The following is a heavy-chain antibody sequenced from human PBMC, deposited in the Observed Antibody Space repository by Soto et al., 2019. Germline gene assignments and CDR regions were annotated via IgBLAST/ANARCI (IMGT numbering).Heavy chain of an antibody. CDR3: AHRLDDVSPFDS. CDR2: LYWDDDK. Sequence: QITLKESGPTLVKPTQTLTLTCTCSGFSLSSSGLNVGWIRQPPGKDLDWLALLYWDDDKRYNPSLKSRLTVTKDTSKNQVVLTMSNMDPVDTATYFCAHRLDDVSPFDSWGQGALVTVSS. V-gene: IGHV2-5*02. D-gene: IGHD3-3*01. CDR1: GFSLSSSGLN. J-gene: IGHJ4*02.